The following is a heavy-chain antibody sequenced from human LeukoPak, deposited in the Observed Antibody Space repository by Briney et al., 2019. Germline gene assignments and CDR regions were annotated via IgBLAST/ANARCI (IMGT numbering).Heavy chain of an antibody. CDR3: ARGGGPH. CDR1: GGSFSGYY. Sequence: SETLSLTCAVYGGSFSGYYWSWIRQPPGKGLEWIGEINHSGSTNYNPSLKSRVTISVDTSKNQFSLKLSSVTAADTAVYYCARGGGPHWGQGTLVTVSS. CDR2: INHSGST. J-gene: IGHJ1*01. V-gene: IGHV4-34*01.